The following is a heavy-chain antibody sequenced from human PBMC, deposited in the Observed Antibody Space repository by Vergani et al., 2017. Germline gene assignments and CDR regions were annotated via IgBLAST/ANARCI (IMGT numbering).Heavy chain of an antibody. J-gene: IGHJ5*02. Sequence: QVQLVESGGGVVQPGRSLRLSCAASGFTFNPYGMHWVRQAPGKGLERVAVTWYDGNNKQYADSVKGRFTISRDNSKSTMYLQMNSLGDEDTCVYYCARDLRLLYNRFDPWGQGTLVTVSS. D-gene: IGHD1-14*01. V-gene: IGHV3-33*01. CDR1: GFTFNPYG. CDR2: TWYDGNNK. CDR3: ARDLRLLYNRFDP.